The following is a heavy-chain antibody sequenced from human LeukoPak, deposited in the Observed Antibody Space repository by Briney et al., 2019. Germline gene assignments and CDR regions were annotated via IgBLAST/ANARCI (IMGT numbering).Heavy chain of an antibody. Sequence: GSLRLSCAASGFTFSSYSMHWVRQAPGKGLEWVAVISYDGSNKYYADSVKGRFTISRDNSKNTLYLQMNSLRAEDTAVYYCANLPDYYDSSGQYYYYGMDVWGQGTTVTVSS. V-gene: IGHV3-30*18. D-gene: IGHD3-22*01. J-gene: IGHJ6*02. CDR3: ANLPDYYDSSGQYYYYGMDV. CDR2: ISYDGSNK. CDR1: GFTFSSYS.